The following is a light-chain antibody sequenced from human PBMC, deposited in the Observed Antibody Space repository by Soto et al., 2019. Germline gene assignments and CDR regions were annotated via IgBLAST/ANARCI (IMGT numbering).Light chain of an antibody. Sequence: EIVLTQSPVTLSLSPGERATLSCRASQSVSSNYLAWYQQIPGQAPRLLIYGVSSRAAGIPDRFSGSGSGTDFTLTINRLEPEDFAVYYCQQYHNTPITFGQGTRLENK. J-gene: IGKJ5*01. CDR2: GVS. CDR1: QSVSSNY. CDR3: QQYHNTPIT. V-gene: IGKV3-20*01.